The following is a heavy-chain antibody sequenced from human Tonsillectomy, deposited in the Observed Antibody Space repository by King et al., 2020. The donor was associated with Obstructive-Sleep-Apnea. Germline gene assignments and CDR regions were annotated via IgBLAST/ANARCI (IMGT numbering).Heavy chain of an antibody. CDR1: RFTFDEYT. J-gene: IGHJ4*02. CDR2: ITWDGDST. V-gene: IGHV3-43*01. CDR3: AKDIWAYSKYGYFEY. D-gene: IGHD4-11*01. Sequence: VQLVESGGVVVQPGGSLRLSCAASRFTFDEYTMHWVRQAPGKGLEWVSLITWDGDSTYYGDSVKGRFTISRDNSKKSLYLQMNSLRTEETALYYCAKDIWAYSKYGYFEYWGPGSLVTVTS.